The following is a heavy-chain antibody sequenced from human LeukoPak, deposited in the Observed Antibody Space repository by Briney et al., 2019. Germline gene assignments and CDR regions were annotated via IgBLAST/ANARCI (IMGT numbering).Heavy chain of an antibody. CDR1: GGSFSGYY. CDR2: INHSGST. J-gene: IGHJ3*02. D-gene: IGHD3-16*01. CDR3: ARGGEYVGAFDI. V-gene: IGHV4-34*01. Sequence: SETLSLTCAVYGGSFSGYYWSWIRQPPGKGLEWIGEINHSGSTNYNPSLKSRVTISVDTSKNQFSLKLSSVTAADTAVYYCARGGEYVGAFDIWGQGTVVTVSS.